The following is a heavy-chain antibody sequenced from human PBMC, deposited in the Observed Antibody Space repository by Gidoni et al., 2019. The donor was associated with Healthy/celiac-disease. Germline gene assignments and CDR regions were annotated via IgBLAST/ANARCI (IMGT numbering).Heavy chain of an antibody. V-gene: IGHV4-59*08. J-gene: IGHJ4*02. CDR3: ARHDISSGWYGHYFDY. CDR2: IYYSGST. CDR1: GGSISSYY. D-gene: IGHD6-19*01. Sequence: QVQLQESGPGLVKPSETLSLTCTVSGGSISSYYWSWIRQPPGKGLEWIGYIYYSGSTNYNPSLKSRVTISVDTSKNQFSLKLSSVTAADTAVYYCARHDISSGWYGHYFDYWGQGTLVTVSS.